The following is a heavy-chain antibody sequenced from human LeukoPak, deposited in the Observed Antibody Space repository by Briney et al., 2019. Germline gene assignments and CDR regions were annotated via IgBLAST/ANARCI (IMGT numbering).Heavy chain of an antibody. Sequence: GSLRLSCAASGFTFSSYAMMWLRQAPGKGQEWFSAIRGSGSGTYYADSVRGRFTVSRDNSRNSLYLQMNRLRAEDTAIYFCARDPNGDYIGAFEILGQGTKVTVSS. CDR3: ARDPNGDYIGAFEI. CDR1: GFTFSSYA. J-gene: IGHJ3*02. D-gene: IGHD4-17*01. V-gene: IGHV3-23*01. CDR2: IRGSGSGT.